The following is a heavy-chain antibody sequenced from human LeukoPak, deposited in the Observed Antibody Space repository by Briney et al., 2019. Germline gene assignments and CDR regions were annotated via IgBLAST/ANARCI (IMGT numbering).Heavy chain of an antibody. V-gene: IGHV3-48*01. CDR1: GFTFSSYS. CDR2: ISSSSSTI. CDR3: ASPLRSRYAFDI. J-gene: IGHJ3*02. Sequence: GGSLRLSCAASGFTFSSYSMNWVRQAPGKGLEWVSYISSSSSTIYYADSVKGRFTISRDDAKNSLYLQMNSLRAEDTAVYYCASPLRSRYAFDIWGQGTMVTVSS.